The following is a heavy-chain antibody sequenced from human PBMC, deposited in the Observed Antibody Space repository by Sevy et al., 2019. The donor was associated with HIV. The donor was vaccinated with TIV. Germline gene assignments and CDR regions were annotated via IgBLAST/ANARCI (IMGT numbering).Heavy chain of an antibody. CDR1: GFTFSSYG. D-gene: IGHD2-21*02. J-gene: IGHJ5*02. Sequence: GGSLRLSCAASGFTFSSYGMHWVRQAPGKGLEWVAVISYDGSSKYYADSVKGRFTISRDNSKNTLYLQMNSLRAEDTAVYYCAKDGYCGGDCSLLGSWFDPWGQGTLVTVSS. V-gene: IGHV3-30*18. CDR3: AKDGYCGGDCSLLGSWFDP. CDR2: ISYDGSSK.